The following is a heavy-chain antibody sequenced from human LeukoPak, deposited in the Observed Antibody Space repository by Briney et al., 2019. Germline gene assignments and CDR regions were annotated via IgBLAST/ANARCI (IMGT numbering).Heavy chain of an antibody. V-gene: IGHV3-15*01. CDR3: ITGDYDFWSGFYSPNHYFDY. Sequence: GGSLRLSCAASGFTFTSAWMSWVRQAPGKGLEWVGRIKGKTAAGAPDYVASVKGRFTISRDDSKNTLFLQMNSLKTEDIAVYYCITGDYDFWSGFYSPNHYFDYWGQGTLVTVSS. D-gene: IGHD3-3*01. CDR2: IKGKTAAGAP. CDR1: GFTFTSAW. J-gene: IGHJ4*02.